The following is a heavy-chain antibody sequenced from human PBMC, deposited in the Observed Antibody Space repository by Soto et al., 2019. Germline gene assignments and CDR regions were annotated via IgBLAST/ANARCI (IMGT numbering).Heavy chain of an antibody. D-gene: IGHD6-13*01. J-gene: IGHJ5*01. V-gene: IGHV3-23*01. CDR1: GFTFSSYA. Sequence: PGGSLRPSSAASGFTFSSYAMSWVRQAPGKRLEWVSAISGSGGSTSFADSVKGRFTISRDNSKNPLYLEMKRVRAEDTAVYYCASATSTYSSSWLDSWGQGTLVTVSS. CDR3: ASATSTYSSSWLDS. CDR2: ISGSGGST.